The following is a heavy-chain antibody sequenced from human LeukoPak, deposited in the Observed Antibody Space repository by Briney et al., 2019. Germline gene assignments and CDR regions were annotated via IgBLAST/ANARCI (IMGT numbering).Heavy chain of an antibody. CDR1: GFTFSSHA. J-gene: IGHJ6*03. V-gene: IGHV3-30*04. CDR2: ISYDGSNK. CDR3: ACSPTSYYYYMDV. Sequence: PGGSLRLSCAASGFTFSSHAMHWVRQAPGKGLEWVAVISYDGSNKYYADSVKGRFTISRDNSKNTLYLQMNSLRAEDTAVYYCACSPTSYYYYMDVWGKGTTVTVSS.